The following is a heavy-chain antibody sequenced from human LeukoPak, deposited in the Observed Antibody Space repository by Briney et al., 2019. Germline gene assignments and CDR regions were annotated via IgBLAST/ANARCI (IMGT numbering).Heavy chain of an antibody. J-gene: IGHJ4*02. Sequence: GGSLRLSCAASGFSFSSYVMSWVRQAPGKGLEWVSVISDSGGSTYYADSVKGRFTISRDNSKNTLYLQMNSLRAEDTAVYYCAKDRWPGSYYPFDYWGQGTLVTVSS. CDR3: AKDRWPGSYYPFDY. CDR2: ISDSGGST. D-gene: IGHD1-26*01. CDR1: GFSFSSYV. V-gene: IGHV3-23*01.